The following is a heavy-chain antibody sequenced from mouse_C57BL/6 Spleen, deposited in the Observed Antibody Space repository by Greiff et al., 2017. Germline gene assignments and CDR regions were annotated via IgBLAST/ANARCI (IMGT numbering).Heavy chain of an antibody. V-gene: IGHV3-6*01. D-gene: IGHD2-2*01. CDR2: ISYDGSN. CDR1: GYSITSGYY. CDR3: ARSVDYGYDFDY. Sequence: EVKLEESGPGLVKPSQSLSLTCSVTGYSITSGYYWNWIRQFPGNKLEWMGYISYDGSNNYNPSLKNRISITRDTSKNQFFLKLNSVTTEDTATYYCARSVDYGYDFDYWGQGTTLTVSS. J-gene: IGHJ2*01.